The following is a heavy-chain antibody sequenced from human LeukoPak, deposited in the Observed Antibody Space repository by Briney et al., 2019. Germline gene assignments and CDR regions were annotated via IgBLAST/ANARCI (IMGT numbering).Heavy chain of an antibody. Sequence: GESLRLSCAASGFTFSDYYMSWIRQAPGKGLEWVSYISSSSSYTDYADSVKGRFTISRDNAKNSLNLQMNSLRAEDTAVYYCARDSGYSGYSDYWGQGTLVTVFS. J-gene: IGHJ4*02. CDR2: ISSSSSYT. D-gene: IGHD5-12*01. CDR3: ARDSGYSGYSDY. CDR1: GFTFSDYY. V-gene: IGHV3-11*05.